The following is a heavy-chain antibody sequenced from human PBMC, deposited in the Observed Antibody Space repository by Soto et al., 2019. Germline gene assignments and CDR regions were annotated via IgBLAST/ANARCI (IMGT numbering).Heavy chain of an antibody. CDR3: AGEVGGTGLHF. CDR1: GGTFKNYG. CDR2: IIPMFGTA. D-gene: IGHD3-9*01. J-gene: IGHJ4*02. V-gene: IGHV1-69*12. Sequence: QVQLVQSGAEVKKPGSSVKVSCRTSGGTFKNYGFSWVRQAPGQGLEWMGGIIPMFGTANYGQIFQGRLTITVDESTSTAYMELSSLKSEDTAVYYCAGEVGGTGLHFWGQGTLVIVSS.